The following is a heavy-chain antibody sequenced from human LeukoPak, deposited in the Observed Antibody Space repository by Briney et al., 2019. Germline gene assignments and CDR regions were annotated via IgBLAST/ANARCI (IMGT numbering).Heavy chain of an antibody. CDR3: TKDIGSVWFFYFDC. J-gene: IGHJ4*02. CDR2: IIWNSGSI. Sequence: PGGSLRLSCAASGFTFDDYAMHWVRQAPGKGLEWVSGIIWNSGSIGYADSVKGRFTNSRDNAKHSLYLQMNSLRPEDTALYFCTKDIGSVWFFYFDCWGQGTPVTVSS. V-gene: IGHV3-9*01. D-gene: IGHD6-19*01. CDR1: GFTFDDYA.